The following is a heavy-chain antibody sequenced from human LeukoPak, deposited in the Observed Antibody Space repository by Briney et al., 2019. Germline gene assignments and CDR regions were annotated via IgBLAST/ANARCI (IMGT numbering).Heavy chain of an antibody. CDR1: GFTFSDYG. D-gene: IGHD3-22*01. CDR3: ARANYYDSSGSFLYYFDY. Sequence: PGGSLRLSCAASGFTFSDYGMSWVRQASGKGLEWVSAITGNGVTTYYADSVKGRFTISRDNSKNTLYLQMNSLSAEDTAVYYCARANYYDSSGSFLYYFDYWGQGTLVTVSS. CDR2: ITGNGVTT. J-gene: IGHJ4*02. V-gene: IGHV3-23*01.